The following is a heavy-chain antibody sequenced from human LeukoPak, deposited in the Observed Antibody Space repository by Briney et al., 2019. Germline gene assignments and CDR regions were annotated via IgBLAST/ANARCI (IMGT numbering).Heavy chain of an antibody. J-gene: IGHJ3*02. CDR2: INPNSGGT. CDR3: ARHPDAFDI. CDR1: GYTFTGYY. Sequence: ASVKVSCKASGYTFTGYYMHWVRQAPGQGLEWMGWINPNSGGTNYAQKFQGWVTITADKSTSTAYVELSSLRSEDTAVYYCARHPDAFDIWGQGTMVTVSS. V-gene: IGHV1-2*04.